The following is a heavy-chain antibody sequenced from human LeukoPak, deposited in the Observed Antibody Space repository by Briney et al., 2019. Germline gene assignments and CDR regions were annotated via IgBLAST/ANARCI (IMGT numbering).Heavy chain of an antibody. CDR1: GFTFDGYA. J-gene: IGHJ3*02. D-gene: IGHD3-10*01. CDR3: ARAASSSGAFDI. V-gene: IGHV3-13*01. Sequence: GGSLRLSCAASGFTFDGYAMHWVRQAPGKGLEWVSAIGTAGDTYYPGSVKGRFTISRENAKNSLYLQMNSLRAGDTAVYYCARAASSSGAFDIWGQGTMVTVSS. CDR2: IGTAGDT.